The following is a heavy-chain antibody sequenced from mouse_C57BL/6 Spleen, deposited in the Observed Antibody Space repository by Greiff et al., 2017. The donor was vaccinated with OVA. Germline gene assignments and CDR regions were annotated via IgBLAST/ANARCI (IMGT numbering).Heavy chain of an antibody. V-gene: IGHV3-8*01. Sequence: EVMLVESGPGLAKPSQTLSLTCSVTGYSITSDYWNWIRKFPGNKLEYMGYISYSGSTYYNPSLKSRISITRDTSKNQYYLQLNSVTTEDTATYYYARGSADYYGSSGYAMDYWGQGTSVTVSS. CDR1: GYSITSDY. J-gene: IGHJ4*01. D-gene: IGHD1-1*01. CDR2: ISYSGST. CDR3: ARGSADYYGSSGYAMDY.